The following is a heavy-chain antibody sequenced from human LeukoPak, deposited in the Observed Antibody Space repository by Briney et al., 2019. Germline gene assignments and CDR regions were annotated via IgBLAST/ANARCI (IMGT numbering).Heavy chain of an antibody. CDR1: GYTFTSYY. Sequence: ASVKVSCKASGYTFTSYYMHWVRQAPGQGLEWMGVINPSGGSTNYAQKFQGRVTMTRDTSTSTIYMELSSLRSEDTAVYYCARGVDTAMAFDYWGQGTLVTVSS. CDR3: ARGVDTAMAFDY. J-gene: IGHJ4*02. CDR2: INPSGGST. D-gene: IGHD5-18*01. V-gene: IGHV1-46*01.